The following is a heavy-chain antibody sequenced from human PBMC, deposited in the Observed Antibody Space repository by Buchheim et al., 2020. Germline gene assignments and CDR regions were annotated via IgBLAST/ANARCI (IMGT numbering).Heavy chain of an antibody. Sequence: QVQLVESGGGVVQPGRSLRLSCAASGFTFSSYAMHWVRQAPGKGLEWVAVISYDGSNKYYADYVKGRFTISRDNSKNTLSLQMNSLRAEDTAVYYCARDHPTIFGVVTSYYYYYYGMDVWGQGTT. V-gene: IGHV3-30-3*01. CDR1: GFTFSSYA. D-gene: IGHD3-3*01. CDR3: ARDHPTIFGVVTSYYYYYYGMDV. CDR2: ISYDGSNK. J-gene: IGHJ6*02.